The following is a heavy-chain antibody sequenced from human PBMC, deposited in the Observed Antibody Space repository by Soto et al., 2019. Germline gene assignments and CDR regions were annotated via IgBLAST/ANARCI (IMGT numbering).Heavy chain of an antibody. D-gene: IGHD2-21*02. Sequence: VGSLRLSCAASGFNFSNHWMHWVRQRPAEGLVWVSRITSDGKSKAYAESVKGRFAISRDNAKNTLYLQMNGLTAEDTAVYYCARESGDWPLNWFDPWGQGTLVTVSS. CDR3: ARESGDWPLNWFDP. V-gene: IGHV3-74*01. CDR2: ITSDGKSK. CDR1: GFNFSNHW. J-gene: IGHJ5*02.